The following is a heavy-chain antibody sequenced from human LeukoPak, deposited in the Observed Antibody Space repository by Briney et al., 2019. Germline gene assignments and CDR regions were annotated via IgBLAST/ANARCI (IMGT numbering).Heavy chain of an antibody. J-gene: IGHJ3*02. CDR1: GGSISTNNW. Sequence: SETLSLTCAVSGGSISTNNWWTWVRQPPGKGLEWIGEIHHSGSTDYNPSLKSRVTISPDKSKNQFSLTLTSVPAADTAVYFCARAPLSGTYYTDAFDIWGQGTMVTVSS. D-gene: IGHD1-26*01. CDR3: ARAPLSGTYYTDAFDI. V-gene: IGHV4-4*02. CDR2: IHHSGST.